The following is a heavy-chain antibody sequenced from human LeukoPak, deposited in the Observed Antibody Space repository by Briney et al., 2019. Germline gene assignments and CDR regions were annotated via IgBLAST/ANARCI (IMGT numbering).Heavy chain of an antibody. Sequence: PGGSLRLSCGASGFAFSSYSINWVRQAPGKGLEWVSSISGSSSYIYYADLVKGRFTISRDNAKNSLYLQMNSLRAEDTAVYYCARDSGRYFDWLLVVDAFDIWGQGTMVTVSS. CDR2: ISGSSSYI. J-gene: IGHJ3*02. CDR1: GFAFSSYS. D-gene: IGHD3-9*01. V-gene: IGHV3-21*01. CDR3: ARDSGRYFDWLLVVDAFDI.